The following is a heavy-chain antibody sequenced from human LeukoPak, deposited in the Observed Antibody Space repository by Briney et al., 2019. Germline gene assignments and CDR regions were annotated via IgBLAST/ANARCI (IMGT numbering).Heavy chain of an antibody. V-gene: IGHV4-34*01. Sequence: SETLSLTCAVYGGSFSGYYWSWIRQPPGKGLEWIGEINHSGSTNYNPSLKSRVAISVDTSKNQLSLKLSSVTAADTAVYYCARYKVGGWYRKLRYYFDYWGQGTLVTVSS. D-gene: IGHD6-19*01. CDR2: INHSGST. CDR1: GGSFSGYY. J-gene: IGHJ4*02. CDR3: ARYKVGGWYRKLRYYFDY.